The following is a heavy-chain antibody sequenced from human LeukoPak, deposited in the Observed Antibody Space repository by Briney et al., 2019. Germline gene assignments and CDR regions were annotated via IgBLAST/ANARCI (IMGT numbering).Heavy chain of an antibody. D-gene: IGHD3-10*01. CDR2: MNPNSGNT. Sequence: ASVKVSCKASGYTFTSYYMHWVRQAPGQGLEWMGWMNPNSGNTGYAQKFQGRVTMTRDTSISTAYMELRSLRSEDTAVYYCAKGGTMVRGVNPLGDYGMDVWGQGTTVTVSS. CDR3: AKGGTMVRGVNPLGDYGMDV. V-gene: IGHV1-8*02. J-gene: IGHJ6*02. CDR1: GYTFTSYY.